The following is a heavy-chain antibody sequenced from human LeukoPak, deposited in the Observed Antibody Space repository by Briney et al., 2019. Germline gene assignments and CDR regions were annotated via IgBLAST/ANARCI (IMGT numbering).Heavy chain of an antibody. CDR3: ARVSPYGDFDC. J-gene: IGHJ4*02. Sequence: VSVKVSCKASGYTFTAYYIHWVRQAPGQGLEWLGWVNPNTGGTNFAPKSQGRVTMTRDTSIRMTYMELTSLKSDDTAVYYCARVSPYGDFDCWGQGTLVTVSS. CDR1: GYTFTAYY. D-gene: IGHD4-17*01. V-gene: IGHV1-2*02. CDR2: VNPNTGGT.